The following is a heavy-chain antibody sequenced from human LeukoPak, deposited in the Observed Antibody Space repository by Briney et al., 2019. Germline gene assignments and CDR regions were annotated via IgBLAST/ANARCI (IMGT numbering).Heavy chain of an antibody. J-gene: IGHJ4*02. D-gene: IGHD2-8*01. CDR2: INHSGST. V-gene: IGHV4-34*01. CDR1: GGSFSGYY. Sequence: SETLSLTCAVCGGSFSGYYWSWIRQPPGKGLEWIGEINHSGSTNYNPSLKSRVTISVDTSKNQFSLKLSSVTAADTAVYYCARGRKGVGRRGRYFDYWGQGTLVTVSS. CDR3: ARGRKGVGRRGRYFDY.